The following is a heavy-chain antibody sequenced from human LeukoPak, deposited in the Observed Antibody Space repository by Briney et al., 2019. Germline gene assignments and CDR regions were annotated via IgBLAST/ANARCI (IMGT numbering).Heavy chain of an antibody. D-gene: IGHD4-17*01. Sequence: SETLSLTCAVYGGSFSGYYWSWIRQPPGKGLEWIGEINHSGSTNYNPSLKSRVTISVDTSKNQFSLNLSSVTAADTAVYYCARDDYGDAFDMWGLGTMVTVSS. CDR3: ARDDYGDAFDM. V-gene: IGHV4-34*01. CDR2: INHSGST. J-gene: IGHJ3*02. CDR1: GGSFSGYY.